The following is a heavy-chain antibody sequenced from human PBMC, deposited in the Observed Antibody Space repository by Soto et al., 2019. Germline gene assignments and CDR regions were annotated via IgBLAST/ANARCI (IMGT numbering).Heavy chain of an antibody. D-gene: IGHD2-21*01. V-gene: IGHV1-24*01. CDR2: FDTVDGET. CDR3: ATGLWVRARGFGFDI. J-gene: IGHJ3*02. Sequence: VKVSCKVSGYTHTELFMHLVRQVPGKRLEWMGGFDTVDGETIYAQKFQVRVTMTEDTSTDTAYMELSSLRSEDTAVYYYATGLWVRARGFGFDIRGQGTMVTVSS. CDR1: GYTHTELF.